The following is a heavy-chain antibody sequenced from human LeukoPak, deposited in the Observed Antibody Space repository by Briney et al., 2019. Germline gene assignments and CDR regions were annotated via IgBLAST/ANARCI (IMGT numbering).Heavy chain of an antibody. D-gene: IGHD3-10*01. V-gene: IGHV1-69*13. CDR1: GGTFSSYA. CDR3: AKDILQAYGSGSLTLMDV. J-gene: IGHJ6*03. CDR2: IIPIFGTA. Sequence: PWASVKVSCKASGGTFSSYAISWVRQAPGQGLEWMGGIIPIFGTANYAQKFQGRVTITADESTSTAYMELSSLRSEDTAVYYCAKDILQAYGSGSLTLMDVWGKGTTVTISS.